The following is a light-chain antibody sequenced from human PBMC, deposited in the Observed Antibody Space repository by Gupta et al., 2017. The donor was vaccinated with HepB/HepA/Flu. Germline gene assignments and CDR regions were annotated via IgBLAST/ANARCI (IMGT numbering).Light chain of an antibody. V-gene: IGLV1-44*01. CDR3: AAWDDSLEGPV. Sequence: QSVLTQPPSASGTPGQRVTIACSGSSSNIGDNTVSWYQQVPGKAPKLLMFSNDQRASGVPDRFTGSKSGTSASLAISGLQSDDETDYYCAAWDDSLEGPVFGTGTKVTGL. J-gene: IGLJ1*01. CDR2: SND. CDR1: SSNIGDNT.